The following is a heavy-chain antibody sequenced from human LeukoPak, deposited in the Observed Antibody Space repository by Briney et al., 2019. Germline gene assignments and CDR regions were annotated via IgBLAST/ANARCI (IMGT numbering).Heavy chain of an antibody. V-gene: IGHV1-18*01. CDR2: ISTSKTYT. CDR3: ARASDTSWPFDF. Sequence: ASVKVSCKASGYAFTTFGIMWVRQAPGQGLEWMGWISTSKTYTRYAQKVQGRATLTTDPSTSTAYLVLTSLTSDDTAVYFCARASDTSWPFDFWGQGTKVTVSS. D-gene: IGHD2-2*01. J-gene: IGHJ4*02. CDR1: GYAFTTFG.